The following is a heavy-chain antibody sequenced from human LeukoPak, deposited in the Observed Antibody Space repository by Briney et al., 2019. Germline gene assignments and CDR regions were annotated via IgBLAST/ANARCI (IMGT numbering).Heavy chain of an antibody. CDR1: GYTFSGYY. V-gene: IGHV1-2*02. CDR2: INPNSGGT. CDR3: ARGRYYDSSVAHDASDI. Sequence: ASVKVSCKASGYTFSGYYMHWVRQAPGQGLEWMGWINPNSGGTNSAQKFQGRVTLTRDTSISTAYMELSRLRFDDTAVYYCARGRYYDSSVAHDASDIWGQGTMVTVSS. D-gene: IGHD3-22*01. J-gene: IGHJ3*02.